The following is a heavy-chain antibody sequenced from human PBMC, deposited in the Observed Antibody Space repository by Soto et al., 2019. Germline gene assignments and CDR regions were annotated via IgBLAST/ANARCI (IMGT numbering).Heavy chain of an antibody. CDR2: IYHSGST. CDR1: GGSISSSNW. J-gene: IGHJ6*02. Sequence: QVQLQESGPGLVKPSGTLSLTCAVSGGSISSSNWWSWVRQPPGKGLEWIGEIYHSGSTNYQPSLRSRFTISVDKSKNQFSLKLSSVTAADTDVYYCERVSGSYYYGMDVWGQGTTVTVSS. V-gene: IGHV4-4*02. CDR3: ERVSGSYYYGMDV.